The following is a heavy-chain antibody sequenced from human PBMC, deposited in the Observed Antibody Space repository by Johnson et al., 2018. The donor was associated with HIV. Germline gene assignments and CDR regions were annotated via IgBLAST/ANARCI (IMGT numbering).Heavy chain of an antibody. CDR3: AREALDGPGDDAFDI. J-gene: IGHJ3*02. Sequence: QVLLVESGGGVVRPGRSLRLSCAASGFTFSSYAMHWVRQAPGKGLEWVAVISYDGSNKYYADSVKGRFTISRDNSKNTLYLQMGSLRAEDMAVYYCAREALDGPGDDAFDIWGQGTMVTVAS. CDR1: GFTFSSYA. D-gene: IGHD5-24*01. CDR2: ISYDGSNK. V-gene: IGHV3-30*14.